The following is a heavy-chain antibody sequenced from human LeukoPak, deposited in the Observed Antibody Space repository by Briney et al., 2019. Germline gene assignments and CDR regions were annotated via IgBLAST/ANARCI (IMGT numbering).Heavy chain of an antibody. CDR3: ARDVSGYSSSWTDY. CDR1: GGSISSSHW. D-gene: IGHD6-13*01. CDR2: IYHSGST. V-gene: IGHV4-4*02. Sequence: SGTLSLTCAVSGGSISSSHWWSWVRQPPGKGLEWIGEIYHSGSTNYNPPLKSRVTISVDKSKNQFSLKLSSVTAADTAVYYCARDVSGYSSSWTDYWGQGTLVTVSS. J-gene: IGHJ4*02.